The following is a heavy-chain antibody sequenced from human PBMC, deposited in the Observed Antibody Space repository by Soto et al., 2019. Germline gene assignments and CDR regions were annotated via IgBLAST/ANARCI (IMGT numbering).Heavy chain of an antibody. CDR3: ARDWIAAAGTGWFDP. D-gene: IGHD6-13*01. V-gene: IGHV4-61*01. CDR1: GGSVSSGSYY. CDR2: IYYSGST. Sequence: QVQLQESGPGLVKPSETLSLTCTVSGGSVSSGSYYWSWIRQPPGKGLEWIGYIYYSGSTNYNPSLNSRVTISVDTSKNQFSLKLSSVTAADTAVYYCARDWIAAAGTGWFDPWGQGTLVTVSS. J-gene: IGHJ5*02.